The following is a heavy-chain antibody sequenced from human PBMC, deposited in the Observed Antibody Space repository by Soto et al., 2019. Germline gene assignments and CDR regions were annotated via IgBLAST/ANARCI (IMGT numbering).Heavy chain of an antibody. J-gene: IGHJ6*02. CDR3: ARTRNCTNGVCYRRYYYGMDV. V-gene: IGHV4-30-2*01. CDR1: GGSISSGGYS. D-gene: IGHD2-8*01. CDR2: IYHSGST. Sequence: SETLSLTRAVSGGSISSGGYSWSWIRQPPGKGLEWIGYIYHSGSTYYNPSLKSRVTISVDTSKNQFSLKLSSVTAADTAVYYCARTRNCTNGVCYRRYYYGMDVWGQGTTVTVSS.